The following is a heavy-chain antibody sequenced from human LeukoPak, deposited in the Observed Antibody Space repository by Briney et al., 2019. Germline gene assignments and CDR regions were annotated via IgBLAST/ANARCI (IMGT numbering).Heavy chain of an antibody. CDR3: AKDACCSGGSCYCDYYYYGMDV. CDR1: GFTFSSYA. D-gene: IGHD2-15*01. J-gene: IGHJ6*02. V-gene: IGHV3-23*01. CDR2: ISGSGGST. Sequence: PGGSLRLSCAASGFTFSSYAMSWVRQAPGKGLEWVSAISGSGGSTYYADPVKGRFTISRDNSKNTLYLQMNSLRAEDTAVYYCAKDACCSGGSCYCDYYYYGMDVWGQGTTVTVSS.